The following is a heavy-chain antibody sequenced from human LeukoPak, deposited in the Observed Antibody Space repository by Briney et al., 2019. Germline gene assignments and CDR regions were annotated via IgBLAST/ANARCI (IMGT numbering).Heavy chain of an antibody. CDR1: GFTFSSYD. J-gene: IGHJ4*02. V-gene: IGHV3-30*18. CDR2: ISYDGSNK. Sequence: GGSLRLSCAASGFTFSSYDMHWVRQAPGKGLEWVAVISYDGSNKYYADSVKGRFTISRDNSKNTLYLQMNSLRAEDTAVYYCAKDITYYDILTASSVDYWGQGTLVTVSS. D-gene: IGHD3-9*01. CDR3: AKDITYYDILTASSVDY.